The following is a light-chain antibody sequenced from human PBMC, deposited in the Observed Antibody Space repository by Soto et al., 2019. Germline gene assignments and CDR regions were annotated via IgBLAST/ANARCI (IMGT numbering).Light chain of an antibody. CDR3: QQYGSSGT. V-gene: IGKV3-20*01. CDR2: GAS. Sequence: EIVLKQSPGTLSLSPGERRPLYCGASQSVINNYFAWYQHKPGQAPRLLIYGASNTATGIPDRFSGSGSGTDFTITISRLEPEDSAVYDCQQYGSSGTFGQGTKVDI. CDR1: QSVINNY. J-gene: IGKJ1*01.